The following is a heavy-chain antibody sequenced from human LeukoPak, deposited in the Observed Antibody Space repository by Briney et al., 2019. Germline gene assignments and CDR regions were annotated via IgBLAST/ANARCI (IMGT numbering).Heavy chain of an antibody. CDR3: ARGARGKTSHGWFDP. Sequence: GGSLRLSCAASGFTVSSNYMSWVRQAPGKGLEWVSVIYSGGSTYYADSVKGRFTISRDNSKNTLYLQMNSLSAEDTAVYYCARGARGKTSHGWFDPWGQGTLVTVSS. D-gene: IGHD1-26*01. J-gene: IGHJ5*02. CDR1: GFTVSSNY. CDR2: IYSGGST. V-gene: IGHV3-53*01.